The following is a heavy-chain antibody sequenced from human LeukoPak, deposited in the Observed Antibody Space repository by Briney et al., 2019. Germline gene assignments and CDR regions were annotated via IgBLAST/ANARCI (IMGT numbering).Heavy chain of an antibody. J-gene: IGHJ4*02. V-gene: IGHV3-66*01. CDR2: IYTGGTT. D-gene: IGHD6-6*01. Sequence: GGSLRLSCAPCGFTVTSNHMNWVRQAPGKGLEWVSIIYTGGTTHYADSLKDRFTISRDDSKNTLYLQMNSLRAEDTAVYYCARDSSSYYFDYWGQGTLVTVSS. CDR1: GFTVTSNH. CDR3: ARDSSSYYFDY.